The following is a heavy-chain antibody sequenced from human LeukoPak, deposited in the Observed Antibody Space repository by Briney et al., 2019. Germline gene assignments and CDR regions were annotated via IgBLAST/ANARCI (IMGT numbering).Heavy chain of an antibody. Sequence: GGSLRLSCAASGFTFSSYAMSWVRQAPGKGLEWVANIKQDGSEKYYVDSVKGRFTISRDNAKNSLYLQMNSLRAEDTAVYYCARATRSPPVAKGYYYYYMDVWGKGTTVTVSS. CDR3: ARATRSPPVAKGYYYYYMDV. D-gene: IGHD2-2*01. J-gene: IGHJ6*03. CDR2: IKQDGSEK. CDR1: GFTFSSYA. V-gene: IGHV3-7*01.